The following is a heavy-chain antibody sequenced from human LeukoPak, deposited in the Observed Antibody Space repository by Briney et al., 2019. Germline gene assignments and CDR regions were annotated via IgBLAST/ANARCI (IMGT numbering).Heavy chain of an antibody. V-gene: IGHV4-59*01. CDR3: ASHGIAAAGFAEYFQH. CDR2: IYYSGST. Sequence: PSETLSLTCTVSGGSISSYYWSWIRQPPGKGLEWIGYIYYSGSTNYNPSLKSRVTISVDTSKNQFSLKLNSVTAADTAVYYCASHGIAAAGFAEYFQHWGQGTLVTVSS. D-gene: IGHD6-13*01. CDR1: GGSISSYY. J-gene: IGHJ1*01.